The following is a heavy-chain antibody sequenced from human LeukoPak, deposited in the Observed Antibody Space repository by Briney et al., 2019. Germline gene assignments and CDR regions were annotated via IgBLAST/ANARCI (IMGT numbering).Heavy chain of an antibody. J-gene: IGHJ4*02. CDR2: INSDGGST. Sequence: GGSLRLSCAASGFTFSSYWMSWVRQAPGKGLVWVSRINSDGGSTSYADSVKGRFTISRDNAKNTLYLQMNSLRAEDTAVYYCARGYCSSTSCPKAYYFDYWGQGTLVTVSS. CDR1: GFTFSSYW. V-gene: IGHV3-74*01. D-gene: IGHD2-2*01. CDR3: ARGYCSSTSCPKAYYFDY.